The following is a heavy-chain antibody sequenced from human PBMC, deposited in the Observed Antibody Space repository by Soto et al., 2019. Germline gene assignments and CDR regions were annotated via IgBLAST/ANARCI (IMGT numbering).Heavy chain of an antibody. V-gene: IGHV3-30*18. J-gene: IGHJ4*02. CDR2: ISNDERDK. Sequence: GGSLRLSCGASGFTFRSDGMHWVRQAPGKGLEWVAVISNDERDKYYADSVKGRFTISRDNSKNTLYLQMNSLRVEDTAVYYCAKDRSRSWAFDYWGQGTPVTVSS. CDR3: AKDRSRSWAFDY. D-gene: IGHD6-13*01. CDR1: GFTFRSDG.